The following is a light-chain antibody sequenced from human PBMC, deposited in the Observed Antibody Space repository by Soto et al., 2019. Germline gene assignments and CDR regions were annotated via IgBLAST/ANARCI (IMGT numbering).Light chain of an antibody. CDR3: SSYTRSSTQV. Sequence: QSALTQPASVSGSPGQSITISCTGTSSDVGGYNYVSWYQQHPGKAPKLMIYDVSNRPSGVSNRFSGSKSGNTASLTISGLQAEDEADYYCSSYTRSSTQVFGGGTKLPS. CDR2: DVS. J-gene: IGLJ2*01. V-gene: IGLV2-14*01. CDR1: SSDVGGYNY.